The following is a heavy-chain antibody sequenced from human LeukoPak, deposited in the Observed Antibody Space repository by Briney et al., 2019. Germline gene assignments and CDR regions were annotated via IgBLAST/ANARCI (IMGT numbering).Heavy chain of an antibody. CDR2: IYYSGST. CDR3: ARAPTPGSTRGPMDV. D-gene: IGHD2-2*01. CDR1: GGSISSYY. J-gene: IGHJ6*03. Sequence: PSETLSLTCTVSGGSISSYYWSWIRQPPGKGLEWIGYIYYSGSTNYNPSLKSRVTISVDTSKNQFSLKLSSVTAADTAVYYCARAPTPGSTRGPMDVWGKGTTVTVSS. V-gene: IGHV4-59*08.